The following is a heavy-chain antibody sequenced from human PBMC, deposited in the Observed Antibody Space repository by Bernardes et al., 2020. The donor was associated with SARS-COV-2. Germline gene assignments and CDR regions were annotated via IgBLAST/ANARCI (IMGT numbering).Heavy chain of an antibody. CDR1: GFTFSSDG. D-gene: IGHD6-13*01. CDR2: IWYDGSNK. CDR3: ASIAAAGPRVYYYYGMDV. J-gene: IGHJ6*02. V-gene: IGHV3-33*01. Sequence: GGSLRLSCAASGFTFSSDGMHWVRQAPGKGLEWVAGIWYDGSNKYYADTVKGRFTISRDNSKNTLYLQMNSLRAEDTAVYYCASIAAAGPRVYYYYGMDVLGQGTTVTVSS.